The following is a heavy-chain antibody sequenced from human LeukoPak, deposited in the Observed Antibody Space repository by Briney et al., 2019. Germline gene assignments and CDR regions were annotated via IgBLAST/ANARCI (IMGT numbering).Heavy chain of an antibody. CDR2: ISYDGSNK. CDR3: ARDDLYYGSGSYYKMGFDY. D-gene: IGHD3-10*01. Sequence: GGSLRLSCAASGFTFRDAAMTWVRQAPGKGLEWVAVISYDGSNKYYADSVKGRFTISRDDSKNTLYLQMNSLRAEDTAVYYCARDDLYYGSGSYYKMGFDYWGQGTLVTVSS. V-gene: IGHV3-30-3*01. J-gene: IGHJ4*02. CDR1: GFTFRDAA.